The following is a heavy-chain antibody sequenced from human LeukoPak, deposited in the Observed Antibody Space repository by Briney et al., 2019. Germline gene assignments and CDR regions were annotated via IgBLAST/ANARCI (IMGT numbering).Heavy chain of an antibody. D-gene: IGHD2-15*01. Sequence: GGSLRLSCAASGFTFSTYGLHWVRQPPGKGPEWVAVISNDGSNKYHAESVRGRFTISRDNSKNTLYLQMNSLRAEDTAVYYCAKDAGHCSGGSCYRQDYWGQGTLVTVSS. V-gene: IGHV3-30*18. CDR1: GFTFSTYG. CDR3: AKDAGHCSGGSCYRQDY. CDR2: ISNDGSNK. J-gene: IGHJ4*02.